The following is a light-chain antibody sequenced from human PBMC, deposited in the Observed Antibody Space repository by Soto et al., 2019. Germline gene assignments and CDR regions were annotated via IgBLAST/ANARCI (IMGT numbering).Light chain of an antibody. CDR3: SSYTTSSTVWA. CDR1: DSDVGHYNY. V-gene: IGLV2-14*01. CDR2: EVS. Sequence: QSVLTQPASVSGSPGQSITISCTGTDSDVGHYNYVSWYQQHPGKAPKLMIFEVSSRPSGVSNRFSGSKSGSTASLTISGLHAEDEADYYCSSYTTSSTVWAFGGGTKLTVL. J-gene: IGLJ3*02.